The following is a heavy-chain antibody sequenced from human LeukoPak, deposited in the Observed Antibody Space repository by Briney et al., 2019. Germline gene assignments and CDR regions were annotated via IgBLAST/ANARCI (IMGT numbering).Heavy chain of an antibody. Sequence: SETLSLTCTVSGGSISSYYWSWIRQPPGKGLEWIGQIYYSGNTNYNPSLKSRVTISVDTSKTQFSLRLSSVTAADTAVYYCARQASGSWRRTFDYWGQGHLVIVSS. CDR3: ARQASGSWRRTFDY. D-gene: IGHD3-10*01. CDR1: GGSISSYY. J-gene: IGHJ4*02. CDR2: IYYSGNT. V-gene: IGHV4-59*08.